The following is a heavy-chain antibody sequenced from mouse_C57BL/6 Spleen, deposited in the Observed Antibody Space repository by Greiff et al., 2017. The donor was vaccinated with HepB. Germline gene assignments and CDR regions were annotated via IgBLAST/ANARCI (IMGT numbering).Heavy chain of an antibody. CDR3: AREGLRLDAMDY. Sequence: VQLQQPGAELVKPGASVKLSCKASGYTFTSYWMHWVKQRPGQGLEWIGMIHPNSGSTNYNEKFKSKATLTVDKSSSTAYMQLSSLTSEDSAVYYCAREGLRLDAMDYWGQGTSVTVSS. CDR2: IHPNSGST. J-gene: IGHJ4*01. D-gene: IGHD2-4*01. CDR1: GYTFTSYW. V-gene: IGHV1-64*01.